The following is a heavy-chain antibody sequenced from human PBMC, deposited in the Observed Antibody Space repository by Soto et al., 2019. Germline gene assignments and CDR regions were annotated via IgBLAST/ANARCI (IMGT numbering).Heavy chain of an antibody. J-gene: IGHJ6*02. CDR2: IYHSGST. V-gene: IGHV4-30-2*01. CDR3: AREHPTAYYYYGMDV. CDR1: GGSISSGGYS. Sequence: PSETLSLTCAVSGGSISSGGYSWSWMRQPPGKGLEWIGYIYHSGSTYYNPSLKSRVTISVDRSKNQFSLKLSSVTAADTAVYYCAREHPTAYYYYGMDVWGQGTKVTVSS.